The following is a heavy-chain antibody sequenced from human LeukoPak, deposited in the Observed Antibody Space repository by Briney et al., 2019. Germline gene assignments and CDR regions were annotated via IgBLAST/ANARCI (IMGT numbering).Heavy chain of an antibody. Sequence: AGGSLRLSCAASGFTFSSYGMHWVRQAPGKGLEWVAFIRYDGSNKYYADSVKGRFTISRDNSKNTLYLQMNSLRAEDTAVYYCARGLITMVRGVITTTNDAFDIWGQGTMVTVSS. J-gene: IGHJ3*02. V-gene: IGHV3-30*02. CDR3: ARGLITMVRGVITTTNDAFDI. CDR2: IRYDGSNK. CDR1: GFTFSSYG. D-gene: IGHD3-10*01.